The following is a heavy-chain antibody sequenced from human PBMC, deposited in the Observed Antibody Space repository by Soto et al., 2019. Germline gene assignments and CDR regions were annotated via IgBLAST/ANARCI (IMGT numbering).Heavy chain of an antibody. CDR3: SRTLDYGHIDA. CDR2: IYRSGST. CDR1: GDSVRNQY. V-gene: IGHV4-4*09. D-gene: IGHD3-16*01. J-gene: IGHJ6*02. Sequence: SETLSLTCTVSGDSVRNQYWSWIRRPPGRGLEWIGYIYRSGSTKYNPSLKSRLTISVDTSKNQFSLKLSSVTAADTAVYYCSRTLDYGHIDAWGQGTTVPVSS.